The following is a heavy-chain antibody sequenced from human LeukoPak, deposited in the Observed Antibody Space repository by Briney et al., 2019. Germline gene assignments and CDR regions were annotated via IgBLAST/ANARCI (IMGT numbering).Heavy chain of an antibody. CDR1: GCTFSSYG. CDR2: ISYDGSNK. Sequence: GGSLRLSCAASGCTFSSYGMHGVRQAPGKGLEWVAVISYDGSNKYYADSVKGRFTISRDNSKNTLYLQMNSLRAEDTAVYYCAKVSRYCSGGSCRPDYYYGMDVWGKGTTVTVSS. V-gene: IGHV3-30*18. J-gene: IGHJ6*04. CDR3: AKVSRYCSGGSCRPDYYYGMDV. D-gene: IGHD2-15*01.